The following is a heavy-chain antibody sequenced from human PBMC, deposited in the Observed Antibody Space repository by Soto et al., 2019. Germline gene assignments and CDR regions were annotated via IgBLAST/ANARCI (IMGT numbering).Heavy chain of an antibody. V-gene: IGHV3-33*01. Sequence: GGSLRLSCAVSGFTFSSYGMHWVRQAPGKGLEWVAVIWYDGSNKYYADSVKGRFTISRDNSKNTLFMRMNSLRAEDTAVYYCARDCSANEDYYDSSGYYYGMDVWGRGTTVTVSS. J-gene: IGHJ6*02. CDR1: GFTFSSYG. CDR2: IWYDGSNK. D-gene: IGHD3-22*01. CDR3: ARDCSANEDYYDSSGYYYGMDV.